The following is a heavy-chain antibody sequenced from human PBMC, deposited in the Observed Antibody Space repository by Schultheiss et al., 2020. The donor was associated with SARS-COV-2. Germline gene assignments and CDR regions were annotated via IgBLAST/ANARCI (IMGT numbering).Heavy chain of an antibody. CDR1: GGSISSSSYY. D-gene: IGHD6-19*01. Sequence: SETLSLTCTVSGGSISSSSYYWGWIRQPPGKGLEWIGEIYHSGSTYYNPSLKSRVTISVDTSKNQFSLKLSSVTAADTAVYYCASLAGGVGIDYWGQGTLVTVSS. CDR3: ASLAGGVGIDY. CDR2: IYHSGST. J-gene: IGHJ4*02. V-gene: IGHV4-39*07.